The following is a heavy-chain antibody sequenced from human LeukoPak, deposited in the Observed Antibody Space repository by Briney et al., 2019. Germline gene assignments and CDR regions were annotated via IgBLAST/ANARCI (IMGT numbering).Heavy chain of an antibody. CDR3: AKDRDYYDD. V-gene: IGHV3-23*01. CDR1: GFTFSSYA. Sequence: GGSLRLSCTASGFTFSSYAMNWVRQAPGKGLEWVSVISSNGVTTYYAASVKGRFTISRDNSKNTKYLQMNRLRADDTAVYYCAKDRDYYDDWGQGTLVNVSP. CDR2: ISSNGVTT. J-gene: IGHJ4*02.